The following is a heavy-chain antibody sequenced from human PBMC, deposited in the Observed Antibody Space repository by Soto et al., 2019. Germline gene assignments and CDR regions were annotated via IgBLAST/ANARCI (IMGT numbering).Heavy chain of an antibody. J-gene: IGHJ4*02. D-gene: IGHD3-22*01. CDR3: ATAGNYEIRGRDF. V-gene: IGHV1-18*04. Sequence: QVQLVQSGAEVKKPGASVQVSCKAFGFIFNNYAISWVRQAPGQGLEWMGWISANSGNTNYAQKLQGRVTMTTDTSTSTDYMELRRLRSDDTAVYYCATAGNYEIRGRDFWGQGTLVTGSS. CDR2: ISANSGNT. CDR1: GFIFNNYA.